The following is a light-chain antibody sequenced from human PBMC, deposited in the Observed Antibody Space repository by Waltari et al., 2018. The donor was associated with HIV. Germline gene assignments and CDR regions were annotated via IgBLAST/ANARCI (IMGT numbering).Light chain of an antibody. CDR2: SSN. V-gene: IGLV8-61*01. CDR1: SGSVSPSYF. Sequence: QTVVTQEPSFSVSPGGTVTLTCALSSGSVSPSYFPTWFQQTPGQAPRTLIYSSNTRSSGVPDRFSGSILGNKAALTITGAQADDESHYYCALYMGSGSWMFGGGTKVTLL. CDR3: ALYMGSGSWM. J-gene: IGLJ3*02.